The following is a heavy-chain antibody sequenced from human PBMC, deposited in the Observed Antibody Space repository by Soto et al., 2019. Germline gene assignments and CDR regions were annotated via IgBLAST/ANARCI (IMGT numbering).Heavy chain of an antibody. CDR1: GDSIGGSPYF. V-gene: IGHV4-39*01. Sequence: PSETLSLTCTVSGDSIGGSPYFWGGIRQPPGKRLEWIGSVFYDGYTLYTPSLRSRVTISVDTSKNQFSLKLSSVTAADTAVYYCARRYGDYFDYWGQGTLVTVSS. D-gene: IGHD4-17*01. J-gene: IGHJ4*02. CDR2: VFYDGYT. CDR3: ARRYGDYFDY.